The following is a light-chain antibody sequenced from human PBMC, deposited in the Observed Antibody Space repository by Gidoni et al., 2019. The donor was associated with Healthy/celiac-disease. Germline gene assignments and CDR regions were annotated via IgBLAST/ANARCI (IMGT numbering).Light chain of an antibody. CDR2: DAS. Sequence: DIQMTQSPSTLSASVGDRVTITCRASQIIRSWLAWYQQKPGKAPKLLIYDASSLESGVPSRFSGSGSGTEFTLTISSLQPDDFATYYCQQYNSYWYTFGQGTKLEIK. CDR1: QIIRSW. CDR3: QQYNSYWYT. V-gene: IGKV1-5*01. J-gene: IGKJ2*01.